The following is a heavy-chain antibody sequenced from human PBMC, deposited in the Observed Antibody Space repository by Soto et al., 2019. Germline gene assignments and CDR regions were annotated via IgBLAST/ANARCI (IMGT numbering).Heavy chain of an antibody. V-gene: IGHV4-59*08. CDR2: IYYSGST. CDR1: GGSISSYY. Sequence: SETLSLTCTVSGGSISSYYWSWIRQPPGKGLEWIGYIYYSGSTNYNPSLKSRVTISVDTSKNQFSLKLSSVTAADTAVYYCARQVRFLEWSRYYYYYYYMDVWGKGTTVTVSS. CDR3: ARQVRFLEWSRYYYYYYYMDV. J-gene: IGHJ6*03. D-gene: IGHD3-3*01.